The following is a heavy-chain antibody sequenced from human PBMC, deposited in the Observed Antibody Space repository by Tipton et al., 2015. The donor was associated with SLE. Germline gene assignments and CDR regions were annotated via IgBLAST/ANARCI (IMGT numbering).Heavy chain of an antibody. D-gene: IGHD2-2*01. CDR1: GFDVSSNY. V-gene: IGHV3-53*05. CDR2: IYSGDKI. CDR3: SARRSTGHITEVY. J-gene: IGHJ4*02. Sequence: SLRLSCAASGFDVSSNYMTWVRQAPGKGLEWVSVIYSGDKIYYADSVKGRFTISRDNSNNTLYLQMNSLRPEDTAVYYCSARRSTGHITEVYWGPGTLVTVSS.